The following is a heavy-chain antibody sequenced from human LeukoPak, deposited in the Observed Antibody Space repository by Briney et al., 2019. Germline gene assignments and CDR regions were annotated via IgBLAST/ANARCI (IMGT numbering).Heavy chain of an antibody. CDR1: GDSISSGDYY. D-gene: IGHD2-2*01. Sequence: PSQTLSLTCSVSGDSISSGDYYWSWIRQPPGKGLEWIGYIYYSGSTYYNPSLKSRVTISVDTSKNQFSLKLSSVTAADTAVYYCARALEDIVVVPAAVWFDPWGQGTLVTVSS. CDR2: IYYSGST. CDR3: ARALEDIVVVPAAVWFDP. J-gene: IGHJ5*02. V-gene: IGHV4-30-4*01.